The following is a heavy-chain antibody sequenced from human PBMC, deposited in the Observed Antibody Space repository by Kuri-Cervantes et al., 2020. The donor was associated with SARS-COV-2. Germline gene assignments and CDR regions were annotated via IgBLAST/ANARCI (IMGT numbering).Heavy chain of an antibody. CDR1: GGSISSSSYY. Sequence: SETLSLTCTVSGGSISSSSYYWSWIRQPPGKGLEWIGGINHRGDTYYNPSLEGRVTISRDTSENKFSLRLSSVTAADTAVYYCARGINGYFFFYYLDVWGKGTTVTVSS. V-gene: IGHV4-39*07. CDR3: ARGINGYFFFYYLDV. J-gene: IGHJ6*03. CDR2: INHRGDT. D-gene: IGHD3-22*01.